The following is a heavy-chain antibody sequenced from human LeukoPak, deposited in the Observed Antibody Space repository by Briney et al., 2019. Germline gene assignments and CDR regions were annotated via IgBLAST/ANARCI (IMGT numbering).Heavy chain of an antibody. J-gene: IGHJ1*01. CDR2: IIPIFGTA. CDR3: ARGSGDGTQGSQH. D-gene: IGHD4-17*01. V-gene: IGHV1-69*05. Sequence: ASVKASCQASGGTFSSYAISWVRQAPGQGLEWMGGIIPIFGTANYAQKFQGRVTITTDESTSTAYMELSSLRSEDTAVYYCARGSGDGTQGSQHWGQGTLVTVSS. CDR1: GGTFSSYA.